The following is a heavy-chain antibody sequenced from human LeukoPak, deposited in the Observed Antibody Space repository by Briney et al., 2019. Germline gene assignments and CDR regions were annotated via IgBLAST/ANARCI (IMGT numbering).Heavy chain of an antibody. CDR2: ISYDGSNK. V-gene: IGHV3-30*18. CDR3: ANNGIAVAGTLDY. D-gene: IGHD6-19*01. Sequence: PGGSLRLSCAASGFTFSSYGMHWVCQAPGKGLEWVAVISYDGSNKYYADSVKGRFTISRDNSKNTLYLQMNSLRAEDTAVYYCANNGIAVAGTLDYWGQGTLVTVSS. J-gene: IGHJ4*02. CDR1: GFTFSSYG.